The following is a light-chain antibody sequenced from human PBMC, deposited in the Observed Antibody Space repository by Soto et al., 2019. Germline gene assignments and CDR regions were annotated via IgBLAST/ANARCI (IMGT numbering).Light chain of an antibody. Sequence: DIHMTQSPSTLSASVGDRVTITCRASQSISSWLAWYQHKPGKSPKLLINKASTLKSGVPSRFSGSGSGTEFTLTISSLQPVDFATYYCIQDYNYPLTFGGGTKV. V-gene: IGKV1-5*03. CDR1: QSISSW. CDR3: IQDYNYPLT. CDR2: KAS. J-gene: IGKJ4*01.